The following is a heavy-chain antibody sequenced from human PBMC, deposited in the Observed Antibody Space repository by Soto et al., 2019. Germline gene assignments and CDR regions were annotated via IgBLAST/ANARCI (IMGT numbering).Heavy chain of an antibody. J-gene: IGHJ6*02. CDR3: TFREQQGMDV. Sequence: GGSLRLSCAASGFTFSDHYMDWVRQAPGKGLEWVGRIKSKTDSETTDYAAPVKGRFTISRDDSKNTLYLQMNSLKTEDTAVYYCTFREQQGMDVWGQGTTVTVSS. D-gene: IGHD6-13*01. CDR2: IKSKTDSETT. V-gene: IGHV3-15*07. CDR1: GFTFSDHY.